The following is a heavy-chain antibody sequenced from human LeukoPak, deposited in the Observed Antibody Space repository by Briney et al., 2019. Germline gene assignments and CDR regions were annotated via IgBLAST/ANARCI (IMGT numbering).Heavy chain of an antibody. CDR1: XFTFSNYN. Sequence: PGGSLRLSCXASXFTFSNYNMNWVRQPPGKGLQWVSYISSSSNTIYYADSVKGRFTISRDNAKNSLFLQMNSLRAEDTAVYYCARDFAREFTIDYWGQGTLVTVSS. V-gene: IGHV3-48*01. CDR2: ISSSSNTI. J-gene: IGHJ4*02. CDR3: ARDFAREFTIDY. D-gene: IGHD3-10*01.